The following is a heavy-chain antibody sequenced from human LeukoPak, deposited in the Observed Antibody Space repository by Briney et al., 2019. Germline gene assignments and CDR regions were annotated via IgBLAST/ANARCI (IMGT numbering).Heavy chain of an antibody. CDR1: GGTFSSYA. D-gene: IGHD3-22*01. V-gene: IGHV1-69*04. CDR2: IIPILGIA. CDR3: ARDRGYDSSGYSPTGPLFDY. Sequence: SVKVSCKASGGTFSSYAISWVRQAPGQGLEWMGRIIPILGIANYAQKFQGRVTITADKSTSTAYTELSSLRSEDTAVYYCARDRGYDSSGYSPTGPLFDYWGQGTLVTVSS. J-gene: IGHJ4*02.